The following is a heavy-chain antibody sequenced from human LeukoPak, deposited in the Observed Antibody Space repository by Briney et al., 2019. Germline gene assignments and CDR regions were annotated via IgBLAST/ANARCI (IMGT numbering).Heavy chain of an antibody. V-gene: IGHV3-23*01. D-gene: IGHD3-22*01. CDR3: AKDTTEYYYDSSGYSSISFDY. CDR1: GFTFSSYA. CDR2: ISGSGGST. Sequence: HPGGSLRLSCAASGFTFSSYAMSWVRQAPGKGLEWVSAISGSGGSTYYADSVKGRFTISRDNSKNTLYLQMNSLRAEDTAVYYCAKDTTEYYYDSSGYSSISFDYWGQGTLVTVSS. J-gene: IGHJ4*02.